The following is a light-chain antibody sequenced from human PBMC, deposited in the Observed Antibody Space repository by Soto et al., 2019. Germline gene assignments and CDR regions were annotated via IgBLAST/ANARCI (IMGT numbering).Light chain of an antibody. CDR1: SYDIGGYDY. V-gene: IGLV2-14*03. CDR3: SSYTHLPTRDVV. Sequence: QSALTQPASVSGSPGQSITISCTGSSYDIGGYDYVSWYQQHPGKAPQLIIYEVTNRPSGVSSRFSGSKSGDTASLTISGLQAEDEADYYCSSYTHLPTRDVVFGGGTKVTVL. J-gene: IGLJ2*01. CDR2: EVT.